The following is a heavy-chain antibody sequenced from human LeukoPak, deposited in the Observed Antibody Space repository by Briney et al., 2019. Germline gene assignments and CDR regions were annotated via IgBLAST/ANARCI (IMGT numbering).Heavy chain of an antibody. CDR1: GGSISSYY. D-gene: IGHD3-22*01. J-gene: IGHJ5*02. CDR3: AREGANYYDSSGYYYGWFDP. CDR2: IYYSGST. V-gene: IGHV4-59*12. Sequence: SETLSLTCTVSGGSISSYYWSWIRQPPGKGLEWIGYIYYSGSTNYNPSLKSRVTISVDTSKNQFSLKLSSVTAADTAVYYCAREGANYYDSSGYYYGWFDPWGQGTLVTVSS.